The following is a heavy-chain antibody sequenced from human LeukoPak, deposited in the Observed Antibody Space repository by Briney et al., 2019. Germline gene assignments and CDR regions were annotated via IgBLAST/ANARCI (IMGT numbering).Heavy chain of an antibody. CDR2: INAGNGNA. CDR3: ARGSLASSGWYVLGY. J-gene: IGHJ4*02. D-gene: IGHD6-19*01. V-gene: IGHV1-3*01. Sequence: ASVKVSCKASGYTFSSYAMHWVRQAPGQRLEWMGWINAGNGNAKYSQKFQGRVTIIRDTSASTANMELSSLRSEDTAVYYCARGSLASSGWYVLGYWGQGTLVTVSS. CDR1: GYTFSSYA.